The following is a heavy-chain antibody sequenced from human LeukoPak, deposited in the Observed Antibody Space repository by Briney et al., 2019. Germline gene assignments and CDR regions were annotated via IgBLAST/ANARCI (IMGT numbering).Heavy chain of an antibody. CDR1: GLTFSSHW. CDR3: ARDRGGYSTDFDW. CDR2: IDGSGTRT. D-gene: IGHD5-12*01. Sequence: GGSLRLSCAASGLTFSSHWMHWVRQAPGKGLVWVSTIDGSGTRTFYALSFNGRFIISRDNSMNTLYLQMDGLRAEDTAVYYCARDRGGYSTDFDWWGQGALVTVSS. V-gene: IGHV3-74*01. J-gene: IGHJ4*02.